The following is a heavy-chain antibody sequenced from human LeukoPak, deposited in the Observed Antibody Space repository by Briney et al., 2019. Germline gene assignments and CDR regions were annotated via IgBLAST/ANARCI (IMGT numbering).Heavy chain of an antibody. Sequence: SETLSLTCAVYGGSFSGYYWSWIRQPPGKGLEWIGEINHSGSTNYNPSLKSRVTISVDTSKNQFSLKLSSVTAADTAVYYCARSVGRIVVVPAAIWGYFDYWGQGTLVTVSS. J-gene: IGHJ4*02. V-gene: IGHV4-34*01. CDR1: GGSFSGYY. CDR2: INHSGST. D-gene: IGHD2-2*01. CDR3: ARSVGRIVVVPAAIWGYFDY.